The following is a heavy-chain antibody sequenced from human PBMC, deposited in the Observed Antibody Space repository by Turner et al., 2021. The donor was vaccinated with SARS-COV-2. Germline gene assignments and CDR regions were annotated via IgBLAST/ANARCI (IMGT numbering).Heavy chain of an antibody. V-gene: IGHV1-8*01. CDR1: GYTLTNYD. D-gene: IGHD3-16*02. CDR2: MSPNSGNT. Sequence: QVQLVQSGAEVKKPGASVKVSCQASGYTLTNYDINWVRQATGQGLEWMGWMSPNSGNTGYAQKFQGRVTMTRNTSISTAYMELSSLRSEDTAVYYCARGMFRFGGVIVRPFDYWGQGTLVTVSS. CDR3: ARGMFRFGGVIVRPFDY. J-gene: IGHJ4*02.